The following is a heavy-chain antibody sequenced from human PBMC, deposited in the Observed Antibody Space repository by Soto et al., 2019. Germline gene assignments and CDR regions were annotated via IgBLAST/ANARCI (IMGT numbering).Heavy chain of an antibody. Sequence: EVQLLESGGGLVQPGGSLRLSCSASGFTFTNYPMGWVRQGPGKGLEWVSVISGGGGWANYADSVRGRFTISRDNSQNTLYLQMNNLRGEDTADYYCAKDLTSSEGCMDVWGQGTTVTVSS. D-gene: IGHD6-13*01. CDR2: ISGGGGWA. J-gene: IGHJ6*02. V-gene: IGHV3-23*01. CDR3: AKDLTSSEGCMDV. CDR1: GFTFTNYP.